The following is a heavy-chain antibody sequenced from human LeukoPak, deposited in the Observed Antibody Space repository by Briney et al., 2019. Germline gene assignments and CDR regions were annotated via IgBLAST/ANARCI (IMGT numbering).Heavy chain of an antibody. CDR2: RSYDGGNK. Sequence: PGGSLRLSCAASGFTFSSYAMHWVRQAPGKGLEWVSVRSYDGGNKYYADSVKGRFTISRDNSKSTLYLQMNSLRAEDTAVYYCAREVGFVDTAMVHETYYYGMDVWGQGTTVTVSS. V-gene: IGHV3-30-3*01. CDR1: GFTFSSYA. CDR3: AREVGFVDTAMVHETYYYGMDV. J-gene: IGHJ6*02. D-gene: IGHD5-18*01.